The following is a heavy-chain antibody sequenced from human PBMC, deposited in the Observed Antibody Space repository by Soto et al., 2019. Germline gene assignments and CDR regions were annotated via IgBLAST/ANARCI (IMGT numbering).Heavy chain of an antibody. D-gene: IGHD2-21*01. J-gene: IGHJ2*01. Sequence: QVQLVQSGAEVKEPGSSVKVSCKATGDLFNNYAFNWVRQAPGQGLEWMGRVSPLFSTTNYAQKFQGRVTIGADELTTIVYLEVSNLESEDTAMYYCARVGPPSPSVIWFFDLWGRGTLVTVSS. CDR3: ARVGPPSPSVIWFFDL. CDR2: VSPLFSTT. V-gene: IGHV1-69*01. CDR1: GDLFNNYA.